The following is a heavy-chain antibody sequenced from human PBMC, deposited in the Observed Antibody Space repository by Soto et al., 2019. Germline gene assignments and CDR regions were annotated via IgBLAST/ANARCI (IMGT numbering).Heavy chain of an antibody. J-gene: IGHJ4*02. CDR1: GFTFSSYA. CDR3: VKGRGYSYPAHFFDY. CDR2: ISSNGGGT. Sequence: GGSLRLSCSASGFTFSSYAMHWVRQAPGKGLEYVSAISSNGGGTYYEDSVKGRFTISRDNSKNTLYLQMSRLRAEDTAVYYCVKGRGYSYPAHFFDYWGQGTLVTVSS. D-gene: IGHD5-18*01. V-gene: IGHV3-64D*08.